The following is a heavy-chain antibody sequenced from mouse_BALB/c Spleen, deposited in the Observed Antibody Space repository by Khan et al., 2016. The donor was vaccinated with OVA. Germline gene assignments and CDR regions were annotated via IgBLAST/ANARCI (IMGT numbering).Heavy chain of an antibody. V-gene: IGHV1-61*01. CDR2: IHPSDSET. D-gene: IGHD2-13*01. Sequence: VQLQESGAELVRPGGSVKLSCKASGYSFTSYWMNWMKQRPGQGLEWIGIIHPSDSETRLNQRFRDKATLTVDKSSSTAYMHLNSPTSEDSAVYYCASETTTSYWYFDVWGAGTPVTVSS. J-gene: IGHJ1*01. CDR3: ASETTTSYWYFDV. CDR1: GYSFTSYW.